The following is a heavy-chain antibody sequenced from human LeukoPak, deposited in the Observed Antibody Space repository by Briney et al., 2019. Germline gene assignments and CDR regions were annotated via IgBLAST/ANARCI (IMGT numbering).Heavy chain of an antibody. CDR2: ISSDSGTI. CDR3: AMVRGVIFDY. J-gene: IGHJ4*02. V-gene: IGHV3-48*04. Sequence: GGSLRLSCAGSGFTYSSYSMNWVRQAPGKGLEWVSYISSDSGTIYYADSVKGRFTISRDNAKNSLYLQMNSLRAEDTAVYYCAMVRGVIFDYWGQGALVTVSS. D-gene: IGHD3-10*01. CDR1: GFTYSSYS.